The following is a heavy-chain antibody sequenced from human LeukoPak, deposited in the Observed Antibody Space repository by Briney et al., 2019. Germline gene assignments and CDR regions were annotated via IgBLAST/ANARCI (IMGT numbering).Heavy chain of an antibody. Sequence: ASVKVSCKASGYTFTGYYMHWVRQAPGQGLEWMGWINPNSGGTNYAQKFQGRVTMTRDTSISTAYMELSRLRSDDTAVYYCARGNDVLRYFDWRLHFDYWGQGTLVTVSS. CDR2: INPNSGGT. CDR3: ARGNDVLRYFDWRLHFDY. J-gene: IGHJ4*02. V-gene: IGHV1-2*02. D-gene: IGHD3-9*01. CDR1: GYTFTGYY.